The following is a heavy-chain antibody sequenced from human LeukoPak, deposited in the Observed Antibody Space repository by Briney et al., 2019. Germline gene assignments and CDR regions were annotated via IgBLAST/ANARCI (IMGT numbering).Heavy chain of an antibody. J-gene: IGHJ5*02. V-gene: IGHV4-34*01. CDR2: INHSGST. CDR1: GGSFSDYY. CDR3: ARGGYITWFDP. D-gene: IGHD2-2*02. Sequence: PSETLSLTCTVYGGSFSDYYWNWIRQPSGKGLEWIGEINHSGSTNYNPSLKSRVTILLDTSKKQFSLRLSSVTAADTAVYYCARGGYITWFDPWGQGTLVTVSS.